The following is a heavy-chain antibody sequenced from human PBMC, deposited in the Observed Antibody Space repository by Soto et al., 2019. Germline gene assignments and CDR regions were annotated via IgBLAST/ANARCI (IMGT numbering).Heavy chain of an antibody. CDR3: ARLRAGTTPWFDP. CDR1: GGSISSYY. V-gene: IGHV4-59*08. J-gene: IGHJ5*02. CDR2: IYYSGST. D-gene: IGHD1-7*01. Sequence: QVPLQESGPGLVKPSETLSLTCTVSGGSISSYYWSWIRQPPGKGLEWIGYIYYSGSTNYNPSLKSRVTISVDTSKNQFSLKLSSVTAADTAVYYCARLRAGTTPWFDPWGQGTLVTVSS.